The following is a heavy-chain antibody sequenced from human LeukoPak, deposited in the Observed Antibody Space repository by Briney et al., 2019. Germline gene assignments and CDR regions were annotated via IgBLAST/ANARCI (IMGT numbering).Heavy chain of an antibody. V-gene: IGHV3-30*04. CDR2: ISYDGSNE. Sequence: GGSLRLSCAASGFSFSSYAMHWVRQAPGKGLEWVAVISYDGSNEYYPDSVKGRFTISRDDSKNTLYLQMNSLRAEDTAVYYCARDSSGSYNWFDPWGQGTLVTVSS. J-gene: IGHJ5*02. CDR3: ARDSSGSYNWFDP. D-gene: IGHD6-19*01. CDR1: GFSFSSYA.